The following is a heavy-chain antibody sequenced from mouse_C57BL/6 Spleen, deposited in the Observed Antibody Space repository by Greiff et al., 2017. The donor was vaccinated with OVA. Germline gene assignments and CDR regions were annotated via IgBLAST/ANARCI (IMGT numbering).Heavy chain of an antibody. V-gene: IGHV1-22*01. D-gene: IGHD1-1*01. CDR2: INPNNGGT. Sequence: EVQLQQSGPELVKPGASVKMSCKASGYTFTDYNMHWVKQSHGKSLEWIGYINPNNGGTSYNQKFKGKATLTVNKSSSTAYMELRSLTSEDSAVYYCARGATVVPYAMDYWGQGTSVTVSS. J-gene: IGHJ4*01. CDR1: GYTFTDYN. CDR3: ARGATVVPYAMDY.